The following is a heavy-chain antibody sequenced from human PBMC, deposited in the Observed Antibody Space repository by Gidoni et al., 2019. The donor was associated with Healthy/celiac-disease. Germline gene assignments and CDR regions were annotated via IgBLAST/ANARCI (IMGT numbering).Heavy chain of an antibody. CDR1: GFTFSSYS. Sequence: EVQLVESGGGLVKPGGSLRLSCAASGFTFSSYSMNWVRQAPGKGLEWVSSISSSISYIYYADSVKGRFTISRDNAKNSLYLQMNSLRAEDTAVYYCARDGPGSSSPLKVWGQGTLVTVSS. J-gene: IGHJ4*02. D-gene: IGHD3-10*01. CDR3: ARDGPGSSSPLKV. V-gene: IGHV3-21*01. CDR2: ISSSISYI.